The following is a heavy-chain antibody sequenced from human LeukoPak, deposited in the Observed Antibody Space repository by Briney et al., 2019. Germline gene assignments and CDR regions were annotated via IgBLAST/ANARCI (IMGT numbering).Heavy chain of an antibody. D-gene: IGHD6-6*01. CDR3: ARSRARDAFDI. Sequence: KPSETLSLTCTVSGGSISSYYWSWIRQPPGKGLEWIGYIYYSGSTNYNPSLKSRVTISVGTSKNQFSLKLSSVTAADTAVYYCARSRARDAFDIWGQGTMVTVSS. V-gene: IGHV4-59*01. J-gene: IGHJ3*02. CDR1: GGSISSYY. CDR2: IYYSGST.